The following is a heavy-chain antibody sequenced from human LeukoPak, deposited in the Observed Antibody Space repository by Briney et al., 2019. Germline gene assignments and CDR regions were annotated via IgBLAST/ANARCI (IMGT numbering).Heavy chain of an antibody. J-gene: IGHJ4*02. D-gene: IGHD5-18*01. Sequence: PGGSLCCSVAASAFTFITMGRHRVAQAPGKGREGGFVIGYDGSNEYYADSVKGRFTISRDNSKYTLYLQMNSLRAEDTAVYYCARAGYSYGLDYWGQGTLVTVSS. CDR1: AFTFITMG. V-gene: IGHV3-33*01. CDR2: IGYDGSNE. CDR3: ARAGYSYGLDY.